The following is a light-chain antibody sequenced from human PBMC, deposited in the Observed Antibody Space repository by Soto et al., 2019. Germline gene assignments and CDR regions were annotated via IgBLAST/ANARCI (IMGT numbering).Light chain of an antibody. V-gene: IGLV2-14*01. CDR1: SSDVGGYNY. Sequence: QSALTQPASVSGSPGRSITISCTGTSSDVGGYNYVSWYQQHPGKAPKLMIYDVSNRPSGVSNRFSGSKSGNTASLTISGLQPEDESDYYCSSYTSSSTLVVFGGGTKLTVL. CDR2: DVS. J-gene: IGLJ2*01. CDR3: SSYTSSSTLVV.